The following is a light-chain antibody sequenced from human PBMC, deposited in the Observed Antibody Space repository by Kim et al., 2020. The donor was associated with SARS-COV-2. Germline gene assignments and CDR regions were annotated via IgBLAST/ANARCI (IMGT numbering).Light chain of an antibody. J-gene: IGLJ2*01. CDR2: KDS. Sequence: SNELTQPPSVSVSPGQTARITCSGDALPKQYAYWYQQKPGQAPVLVIYKDSERPSGIPERFSGSSSGTTVTLTISGVQAEDEADYYCQSADSSGTYKVFGGGTQLTVL. CDR3: QSADSSGTYKV. V-gene: IGLV3-25*03. CDR1: ALPKQY.